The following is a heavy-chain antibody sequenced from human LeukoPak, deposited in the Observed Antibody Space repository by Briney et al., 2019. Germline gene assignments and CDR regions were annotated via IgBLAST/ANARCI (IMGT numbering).Heavy chain of an antibody. CDR3: ARGYDILTGSHYDY. CDR2: IHHSRST. Sequence: SETLSLTCAVYGGSFSGYYWSWIRQPPGKGLEWIGEIHHSRSTNYNPSLKSRVTISVDTSKNQFSLKLSSVTAADTAVYYCARGYDILTGSHYDYWGQGTLVTVSS. V-gene: IGHV4-34*01. J-gene: IGHJ4*02. CDR1: GGSFSGYY. D-gene: IGHD3-9*01.